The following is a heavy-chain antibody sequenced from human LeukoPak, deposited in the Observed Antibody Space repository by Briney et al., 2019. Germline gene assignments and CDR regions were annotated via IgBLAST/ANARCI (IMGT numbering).Heavy chain of an antibody. CDR3: ARPFVWGLATQGLDY. CDR1: GFSFSSYE. CDR2: IS. J-gene: IGHJ4*02. Sequence: PGGSLRLSCVASGFSFSSYEMNWVRQAPGKGLEWVSYISAMKGRFTISRDNAENSLYLQMNSLRAEDTAVCYCARPFVWGLATQGLDYWGQGTLVTVSS. V-gene: IGHV3-48*03. D-gene: IGHD3-16*01.